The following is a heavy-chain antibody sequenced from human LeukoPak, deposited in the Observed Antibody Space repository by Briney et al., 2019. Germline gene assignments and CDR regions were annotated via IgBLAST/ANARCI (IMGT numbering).Heavy chain of an antibody. V-gene: IGHV3-23*01. CDR1: GFTFSSYA. D-gene: IGHD3-22*01. J-gene: IGHJ3*02. Sequence: GGSLRLSCAASGFTFSSYAMSWVRQAPGKVLEWVSAISGSGGSTFYGDSVKGRFTISRDNSKNTLYLQMNSLRAEETAVYYCAKDNWSYDSLDAFDIWGQGTMVTVSS. CDR2: ISGSGGST. CDR3: AKDNWSYDSLDAFDI.